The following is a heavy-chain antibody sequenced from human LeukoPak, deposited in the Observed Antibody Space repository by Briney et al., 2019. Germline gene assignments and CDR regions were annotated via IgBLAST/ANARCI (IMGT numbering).Heavy chain of an antibody. CDR2: ISNSGSTI. J-gene: IGHJ4*02. V-gene: IGHV3-11*01. CDR3: AKEGIVTSHFGYYFDF. D-gene: IGHD1-26*01. CDR1: GGSISSSSYY. Sequence: PSETLSLTCTVSGGSISSSSYYWGWIRQPPGKGLEWVSYISNSGSTIYYADSVKGRFTVSRDNAKNSLYLQMNSLRAEDTAVYYCAKEGIVTSHFGYYFDFWGQGTLVTVPS.